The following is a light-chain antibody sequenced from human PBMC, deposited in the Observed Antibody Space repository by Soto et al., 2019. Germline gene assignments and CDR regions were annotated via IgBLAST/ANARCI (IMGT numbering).Light chain of an antibody. CDR1: PSISSW. CDR2: QAS. J-gene: IGKJ1*01. CDR3: QQYNRLWT. Sequence: DIQMTQSPSTLSASVGDRVTITCRASPSISSWLAWYQQKPWKAPKILIYQASSLGSGVPSRFSGSRSGTEVTLKISSLQPDDFETYYYQQYNRLWTFGHGTKVEIK. V-gene: IGKV1-5*03.